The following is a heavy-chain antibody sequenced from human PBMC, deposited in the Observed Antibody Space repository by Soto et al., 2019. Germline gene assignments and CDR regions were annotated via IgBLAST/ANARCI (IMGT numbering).Heavy chain of an antibody. CDR3: ARDDISLYYEGSGSLNWFDP. J-gene: IGHJ5*02. CDR1: GGTFSSYA. Sequence: QVQLVQSGAEVKKPGSSVKVSCKASGGTFSSYAISWVRQAPGQGLEWMGGIIPIFGTANYAQKFQGRVTITADESTSTAYMELSSLRSEDTAVYYCARDDISLYYEGSGSLNWFDPWGQGTLVTVSS. V-gene: IGHV1-69*01. CDR2: IIPIFGTA. D-gene: IGHD3-10*01.